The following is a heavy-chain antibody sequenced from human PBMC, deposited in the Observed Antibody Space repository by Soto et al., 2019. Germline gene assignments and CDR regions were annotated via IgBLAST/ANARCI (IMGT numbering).Heavy chain of an antibody. CDR1: GFTFSSYA. CDR3: AKDPSDFWSGYYSYYFDY. J-gene: IGHJ4*02. D-gene: IGHD3-3*01. CDR2: ISGSCGST. Sequence: PGGSLRLSCAASGFTFSSYAMSCFRQAPGKGLEWVSAISGSCGSTYYADSVKGRFTISRDNSKNTLYLQMNSLRAEDTAVYYCAKDPSDFWSGYYSYYFDYWGQGPLVTVSS. V-gene: IGHV3-23*01.